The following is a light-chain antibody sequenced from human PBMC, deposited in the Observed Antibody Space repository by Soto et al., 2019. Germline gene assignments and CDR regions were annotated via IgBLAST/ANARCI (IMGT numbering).Light chain of an antibody. CDR3: QQSTDWPIT. Sequence: ASQSVSSNLAWLQLKXGRPPRVLIHRSSXTANAIPDRFSASGSGTDFTLTITSLHPDDFAVYFCQQSTDWPITFGEGTKV. J-gene: IGKJ4*01. CDR1: QSVSSN. V-gene: IGKV3-15*01. CDR2: RSS.